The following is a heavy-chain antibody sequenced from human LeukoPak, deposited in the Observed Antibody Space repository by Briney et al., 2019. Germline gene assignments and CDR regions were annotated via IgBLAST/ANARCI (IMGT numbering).Heavy chain of an antibody. V-gene: IGHV4-59*01. J-gene: IGHJ6*03. CDR3: ARDRSSTAGPYYYCYMDV. CDR1: GGSISSYY. CDR2: IYYSGST. D-gene: IGHD2-2*01. Sequence: PSETLSLTCTVSGGSISSYYWSWIRQPPGKGLEWIGYIYYSGSTNYNPSLKSRVTISVDTSKNQFSLKLSSVTAADTAVYYCARDRSSTAGPYYYCYMDVWGKGTTVTVSS.